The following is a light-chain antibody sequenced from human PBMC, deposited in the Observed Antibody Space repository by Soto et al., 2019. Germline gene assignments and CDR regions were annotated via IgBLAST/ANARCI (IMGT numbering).Light chain of an antibody. CDR2: DVS. Sequence: QSALTQPRSVSESPGQSVTISCTGTNSDVGGYSYVSWYQQHPGKAPKLIIYDVSKRPSGVPDRFSGSKSGNTASLTISGLQAEDEADYYCSSYAGSYTVVFGGGTKLTVL. J-gene: IGLJ2*01. V-gene: IGLV2-11*01. CDR1: NSDVGGYSY. CDR3: SSYAGSYTVV.